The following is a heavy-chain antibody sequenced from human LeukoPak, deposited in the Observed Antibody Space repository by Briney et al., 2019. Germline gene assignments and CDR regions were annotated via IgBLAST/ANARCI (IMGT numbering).Heavy chain of an antibody. CDR3: ARVTHNWFDP. V-gene: IGHV4-59*01. CDR2: IYYSGST. Sequence: SETLSLTCTVSGGSISSYYWSWIRQPPGKGLEWIGYIYYSGSTNYNPSLKSRVTISVDTSKNQFSLKLGSVTAADTAVYYCARVTHNWFDPWGQGTLVTVSS. J-gene: IGHJ5*02. D-gene: IGHD3-16*01. CDR1: GGSISSYY.